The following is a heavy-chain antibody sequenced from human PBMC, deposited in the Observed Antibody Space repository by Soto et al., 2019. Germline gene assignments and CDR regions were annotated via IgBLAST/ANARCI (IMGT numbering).Heavy chain of an antibody. CDR1: GYTFTSYA. CDR3: ARGGSLYWYFDR. Sequence: QVQSVQAGAEVKKPGASVKVSCKASGYTFTSYAMHWVRQAPGQRLEWMGWINAGKGNTKYSQKFQGRVTITRDTSASTAYMELSSLRSEDTAVYYCARGGSLYWYFDRWGRGTLVTVSS. CDR2: INAGKGNT. J-gene: IGHJ2*01. V-gene: IGHV1-3*01. D-gene: IGHD1-26*01.